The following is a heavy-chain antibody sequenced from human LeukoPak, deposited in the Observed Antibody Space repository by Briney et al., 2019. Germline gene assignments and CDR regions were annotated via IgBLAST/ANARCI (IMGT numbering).Heavy chain of an antibody. CDR2: IYYGGSA. D-gene: IGHD5-18*01. V-gene: IGHV4-39*02. CDR1: GDSISSTSYY. CDR3: ARDADTPTPGLDY. Sequence: PSETLSLTCSVSGDSISSTSYYWGWIRQPPGKGLEWIGSIYYGGSAYYNPSLKSRVTISVDTSKNQFSLKLNSVTVADTAVYYCARDADTPTPGLDYWGQGTLVTVSS. J-gene: IGHJ4*02.